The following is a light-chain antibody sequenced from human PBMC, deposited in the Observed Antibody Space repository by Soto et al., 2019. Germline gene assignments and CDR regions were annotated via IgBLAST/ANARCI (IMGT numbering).Light chain of an antibody. V-gene: IGLV2-11*01. CDR2: DVS. CDR3: CSYVGRNTYV. J-gene: IGLJ1*01. Sequence: HSALTQPRSASGSPGQSITISCTGTSIDVGGYNYVSWYQQHPAKAPKLIIFDVSKRPSGVPNRFSGSKSGNTSSLTISGLRAEDEADYYCCSYVGRNTYVFGTGTKLTVL. CDR1: SIDVGGYNY.